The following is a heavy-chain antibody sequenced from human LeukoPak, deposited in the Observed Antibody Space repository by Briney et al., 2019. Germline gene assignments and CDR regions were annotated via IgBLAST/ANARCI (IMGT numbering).Heavy chain of an antibody. CDR2: IRYDGSNK. D-gene: IGHD6-6*01. CDR3: AKAREYSSSWTWFDP. Sequence: GGSLRLSCAASGFTVSSNYMSCVRQAPGKGLEWVAFIRYDGSNKYYADSVKGRFTISRDNSKNTPYLQMNSLRAEDTAVYYCAKAREYSSSWTWFDPWGQGTLVTVSS. J-gene: IGHJ5*02. V-gene: IGHV3-30*02. CDR1: GFTVSSNY.